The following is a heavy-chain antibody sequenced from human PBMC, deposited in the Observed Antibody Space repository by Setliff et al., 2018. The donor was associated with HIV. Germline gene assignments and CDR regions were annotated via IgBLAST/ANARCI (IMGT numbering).Heavy chain of an antibody. V-gene: IGHV3-7*01. CDR2: INHDGSED. J-gene: IGHJ3*02. CDR3: ARDGVYSSPHDAFDI. D-gene: IGHD6-13*01. Sequence: GGSLRLSCAASGFTFSSYWMSWVRQSPGKGLEWVANINHDGSEDYYVDSLKDRFAISRDNAKDSVYLHMDTLRPDDTAVYYCARDGVYSSPHDAFDIWGQGTMVTVSS. CDR1: GFTFSSYW.